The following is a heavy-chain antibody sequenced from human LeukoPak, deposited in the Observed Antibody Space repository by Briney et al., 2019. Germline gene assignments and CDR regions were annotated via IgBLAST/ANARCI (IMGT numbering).Heavy chain of an antibody. CDR1: GYSFTDYY. V-gene: IGHV1-2*02. CDR2: ISPRSGDT. J-gene: IGHJ4*02. CDR3: ARGREIHGGSDTKLDDY. D-gene: IGHD3-10*01. Sequence: ASVKVSCKASGYSFTDYYMHWVRQAPGQGLEWMGWISPRSGDTSYAQKFQGRVAMTRDTSINTVDMDLSGLTSDDTAVFYCARGREIHGGSDTKLDDYWGQGTLVTVSS.